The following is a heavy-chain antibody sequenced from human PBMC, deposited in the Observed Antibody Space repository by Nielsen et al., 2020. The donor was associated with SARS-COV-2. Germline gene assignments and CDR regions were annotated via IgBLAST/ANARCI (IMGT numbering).Heavy chain of an antibody. CDR3: AKEDISMVMDV. CDR2: ISSDGCST. J-gene: IGHJ6*02. V-gene: IGHV3-43*01. Sequence: GGSLRLSCLASGFTFDGYTMHWVRQAPGKGLEWVSIISSDGCSTYYADSVKGRFTISRDNSKNSLYLQMNSLRTKDTALYYCAKEDISMVMDVWGQGTTVTVSS. D-gene: IGHD3-10*01. CDR1: GFTFDGYT.